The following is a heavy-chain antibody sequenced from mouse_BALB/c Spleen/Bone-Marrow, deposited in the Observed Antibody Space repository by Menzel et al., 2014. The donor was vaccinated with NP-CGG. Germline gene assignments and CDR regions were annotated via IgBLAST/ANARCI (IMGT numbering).Heavy chain of an antibody. CDR3: ARDYYGSSHFDY. Sequence: EVQVVESGGGLVQPGGSLKLSCAASGFTFSSFVMSWVRQTPEKRLEWVASISSGGSMYYSDSVKGRFIISRDNARNILYLQMSSLRSEDTAMYYCARDYYGSSHFDYWGQGSTLTVSS. CDR1: GFTFSSFV. J-gene: IGHJ2*01. CDR2: ISSGGSM. V-gene: IGHV5-6-5*01. D-gene: IGHD1-1*01.